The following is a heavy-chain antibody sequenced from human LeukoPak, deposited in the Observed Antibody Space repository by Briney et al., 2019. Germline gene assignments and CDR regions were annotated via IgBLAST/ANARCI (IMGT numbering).Heavy chain of an antibody. CDR3: ARDGGAGWYFDL. V-gene: IGHV3-48*03. J-gene: IGHJ2*01. CDR2: ISSSGSTI. CDR1: GFTFSSYE. D-gene: IGHD3-16*01. Sequence: GGSLRLSCAASGFTFSSYEMNWVRQAPGEGLEWVSYISSSGSTIYYADSVKGRFTISRDNAKNTLYLQMNSLRVEDTAVYYCARDGGAGWYFDLWGRGTLVTVSS.